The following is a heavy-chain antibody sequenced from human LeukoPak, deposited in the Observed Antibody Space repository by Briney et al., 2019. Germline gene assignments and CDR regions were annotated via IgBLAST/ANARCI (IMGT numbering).Heavy chain of an antibody. CDR2: IYSGGST. D-gene: IGHD2-15*01. Sequence: GGSLRLSGPAPGFTVSSNYMSGARQAPGKGLGWAQIIYSGGSTDYADSVKGRFTISRDNSKNTLHLQMNSLRAEDTAVYYCASPYCAGGSCYAYYGMDVWGQGTTVTVSS. V-gene: IGHV3-66*01. CDR1: GFTVSSNY. CDR3: ASPYCAGGSCYAYYGMDV. J-gene: IGHJ6*02.